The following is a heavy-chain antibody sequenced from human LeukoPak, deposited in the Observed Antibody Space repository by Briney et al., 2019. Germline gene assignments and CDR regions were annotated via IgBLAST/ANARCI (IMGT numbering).Heavy chain of an antibody. J-gene: IGHJ4*02. V-gene: IGHV1-2*02. CDR3: ARDKRLSYGGNGDY. CDR1: GYTFTGYY. CDR2: INPNSGGT. D-gene: IGHD4-23*01. Sequence: ASVKVSCKASGYTFTGYYMHWVRQAPGQGLEWMGWINPNSGGTNYAQKFQGRVTMTRDTSTSTAYMELRSLRSDDTAVYYCARDKRLSYGGNGDYWGQGTLVTVSS.